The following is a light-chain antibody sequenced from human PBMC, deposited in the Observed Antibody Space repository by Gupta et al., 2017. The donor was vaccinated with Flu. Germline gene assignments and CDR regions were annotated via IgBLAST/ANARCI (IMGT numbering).Light chain of an antibody. Sequence: KSSQSLLHSNEYNYLDWYLQRPGRSPQVLIYFGSHRASGVPDRFSGSGSGTDFTLRISRVEPEDVGVYYGMQALRTPYTFGQGTKLEI. V-gene: IGKV2-28*01. CDR1: QSLLHSNEYNY. J-gene: IGKJ2*01. CDR2: FGS. CDR3: MQALRTPYT.